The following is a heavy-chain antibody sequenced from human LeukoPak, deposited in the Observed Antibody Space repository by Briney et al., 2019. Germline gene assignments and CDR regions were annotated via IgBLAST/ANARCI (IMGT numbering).Heavy chain of an antibody. J-gene: IGHJ6*03. CDR2: INHSGST. Sequence: SETLSFNCAVYSGSFRGYYWSWNRQPPGKGLEGIGEINHSGSTNYNPSLKSRVTISVDTSKNQFSLKLSSVTAADTAVYYCARFPGRQLWFVGYMDVWGKGTTVTVSS. CDR1: SGSFRGYY. CDR3: ARFPGRQLWFVGYMDV. V-gene: IGHV4-34*01. D-gene: IGHD5-18*01.